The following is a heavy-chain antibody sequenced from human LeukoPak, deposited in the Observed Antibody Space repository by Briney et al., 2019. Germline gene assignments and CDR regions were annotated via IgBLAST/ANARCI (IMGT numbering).Heavy chain of an antibody. CDR1: GFTFSSYS. CDR2: ISSSSTI. CDR3: ARDNGSWYFADYYGMDV. D-gene: IGHD6-13*01. J-gene: IGHJ6*02. Sequence: GSLRLSCAASGFTFSSYSMNWVRQAPGKGLEWVSYISSSSTIYYADSVKGRFTISRDNAKNSLYLQMNSLRAEDTAVYYCARDNGSWYFADYYGMDVWGQGTTVTVSS. V-gene: IGHV3-48*01.